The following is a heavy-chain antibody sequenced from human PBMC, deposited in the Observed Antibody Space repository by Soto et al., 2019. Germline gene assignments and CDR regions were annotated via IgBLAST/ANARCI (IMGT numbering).Heavy chain of an antibody. CDR2: IISSSSYI. V-gene: IGHV3-21*01. D-gene: IGHD2-2*01. Sequence: PXGSLRLTCAAAGGTFSSYSMNWVRQAPGKGLDWVSSIISSSSYIYYADSVKGRFTISRDNAKNSLYLQMNSLRAEDTAVYYCARGSSGGDIVVVPAAMGLSWDAFDTWGQGPMVTVSS. J-gene: IGHJ3*02. CDR1: GGTFSSYS. CDR3: ARGSSGGDIVVVPAAMGLSWDAFDT.